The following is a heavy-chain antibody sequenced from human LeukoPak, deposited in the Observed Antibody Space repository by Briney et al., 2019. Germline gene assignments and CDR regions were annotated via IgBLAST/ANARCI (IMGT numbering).Heavy chain of an antibody. CDR1: GGSVSSGGYS. J-gene: IGHJ4*02. CDR3: ARSGPVTTGDFDY. Sequence: SETLSLTCAVSGGSVSSGGYSWSWIRQPPGKGLEWIGYIYHSGSTYYNPSLKSRVTISVDTSKNQFSLKLSSVTAADTAVYYCARSGPVTTGDFDYWGQGTLVTVSS. D-gene: IGHD4-17*01. CDR2: IYHSGST. V-gene: IGHV4-30-2*01.